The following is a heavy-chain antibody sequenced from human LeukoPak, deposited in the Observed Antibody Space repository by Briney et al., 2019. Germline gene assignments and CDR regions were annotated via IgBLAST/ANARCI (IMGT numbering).Heavy chain of an antibody. Sequence: ASVKVSCKASGGTFSSYAISWVRQAPGQGLEWMGRIIPIFGIANYAQKVQGRGTITADKSTSTAYMELSSLRSEDTAVYYCARVRRNWNYADYWGQGTLVTVSS. V-gene: IGHV1-69*04. D-gene: IGHD1-7*01. CDR2: IIPIFGIA. CDR1: GGTFSSYA. CDR3: ARVRRNWNYADY. J-gene: IGHJ4*02.